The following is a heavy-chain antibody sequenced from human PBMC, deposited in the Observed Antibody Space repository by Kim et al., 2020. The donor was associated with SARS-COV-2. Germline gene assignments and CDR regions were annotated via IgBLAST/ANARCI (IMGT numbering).Heavy chain of an antibody. J-gene: IGHJ5*02. Sequence: SETLSLTCTVSGGSISSGSYYWSWIRQPAGKGLEWIGRIYTSGSTNYNPSLKSRVTISVDTSKNQFSLKLSAVTAADTAVYYCARGLIAAAINWFDPWGQGTLVTVSS. CDR1: GGSISSGSYY. V-gene: IGHV4-61*02. CDR3: ARGLIAAAINWFDP. D-gene: IGHD6-13*01. CDR2: IYTSGST.